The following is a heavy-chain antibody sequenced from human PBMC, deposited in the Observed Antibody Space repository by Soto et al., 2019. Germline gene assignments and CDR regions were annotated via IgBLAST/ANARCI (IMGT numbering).Heavy chain of an antibody. V-gene: IGHV3-23*01. CDR2: ISVSGGST. Sequence: GGSLRLSCAASGFTFSSYAMSWVRQAPGKGLEWVSAISVSGGSTYYADSVKGRFTISRENSKNTLYLQMNSLTAEDTAVYYCAKGPYSASGYYYMDVWGKGTTVTVSS. J-gene: IGHJ6*03. CDR1: GFTFSSYA. D-gene: IGHD2-15*01. CDR3: AKGPYSASGYYYMDV.